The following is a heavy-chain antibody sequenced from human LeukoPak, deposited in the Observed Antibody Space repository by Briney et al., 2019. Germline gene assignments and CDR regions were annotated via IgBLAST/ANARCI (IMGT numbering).Heavy chain of an antibody. CDR1: GFTVSSNY. CDR2: IYSGGST. CDR3: ARTTMVDAFDI. J-gene: IGHJ3*02. V-gene: IGHV3-53*01. Sequence: PGGSLRLSCAASGFTVSSNYMSWVRQAPGKGLEWVSVIYSGGSTYYADSVKGRFTISRDNAKNSLYLQMNSLRAEDTAVYYCARTTMVDAFDIWGQGTMVTVSS. D-gene: IGHD4-23*01.